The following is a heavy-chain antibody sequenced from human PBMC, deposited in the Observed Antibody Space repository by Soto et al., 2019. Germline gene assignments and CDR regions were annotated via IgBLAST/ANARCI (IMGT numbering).Heavy chain of an antibody. CDR2: ISGSGGST. D-gene: IGHD3-3*01. CDR1: GFTFSSYA. CDR3: AKVSPYYDFWSGYSDDYYYYYYMDV. Sequence: GGSLRLSCAASGFTFSSYAMSWVRQAPGKGLEWVSAISGSGGSTYYADSVKGRFTISRDNSKNTLYLPMNSLRAEDTAVYYCAKVSPYYDFWSGYSDDYYYYYYMDVWGKGTTVTVSS. V-gene: IGHV3-23*01. J-gene: IGHJ6*03.